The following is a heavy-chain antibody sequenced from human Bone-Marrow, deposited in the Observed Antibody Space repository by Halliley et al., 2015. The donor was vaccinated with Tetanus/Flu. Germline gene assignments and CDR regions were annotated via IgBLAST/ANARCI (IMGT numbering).Heavy chain of an antibody. Sequence: WVAVTSFDGKNKYYANSVKGRFTISRDNSKKTLYLQMNSLRAEDTAVYYCARAVFLGDDAFDVWGQGTMLTVSS. CDR3: ARAVFLGDDAFDV. D-gene: IGHD2-21*01. J-gene: IGHJ3*01. V-gene: IGHV3-30*03. CDR2: TSFDGKNK.